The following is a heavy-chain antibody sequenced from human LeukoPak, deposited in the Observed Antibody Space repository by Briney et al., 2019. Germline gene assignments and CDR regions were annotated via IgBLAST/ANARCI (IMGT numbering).Heavy chain of an antibody. CDR2: INHSGST. J-gene: IGHJ1*01. D-gene: IGHD6-19*01. CDR3: AAKQWLVRWGYFQH. Sequence: SETLSLTCAVYGGSFSGYYWSWIRQPPGKGLEWIGEINHSGSTNYNPSLKSRVTISVDTSKNQFSLKLSSVTAADTAVYYCAAKQWLVRWGYFQHWGQGTLVTVSS. V-gene: IGHV4-34*01. CDR1: GGSFSGYY.